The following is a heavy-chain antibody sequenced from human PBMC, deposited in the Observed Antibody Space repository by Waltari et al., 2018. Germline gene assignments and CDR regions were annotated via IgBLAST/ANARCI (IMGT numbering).Heavy chain of an antibody. CDR2: IIPIFGTA. CDR1: GGTFSSYA. CDR3: ARCWGKGRSYLGNYYFDY. J-gene: IGHJ4*02. Sequence: QVQLVQSGAEVKKPGSSVKVSCKASGGTFSSYAISWVRQAPGQGLEWMGGIIPIFGTANYAQKFQGRVTITADESTSTAYMELSSLRSEDTAVYYCARCWGKGRSYLGNYYFDYWGQGTLVTVSS. V-gene: IGHV1-69*01. D-gene: IGHD3-16*01.